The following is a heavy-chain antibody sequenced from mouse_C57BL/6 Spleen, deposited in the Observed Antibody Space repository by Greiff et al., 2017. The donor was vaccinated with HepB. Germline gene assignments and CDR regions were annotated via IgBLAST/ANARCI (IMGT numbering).Heavy chain of an antibody. J-gene: IGHJ1*03. CDR3: ARGKLGRDYWYFDV. CDR1: GYSITSGYY. V-gene: IGHV3-6*01. Sequence: EVKLQESGPGLVKPSQSLSLTCSVTGYSITSGYYWNWIRQFPGNKLEWMGYISYDGSNNYNPSLKNRISITRDTSKNQFFLKLNSVTTEDTATYYCARGKLGRDYWYFDVWGTGTTVTVSS. D-gene: IGHD4-1*01. CDR2: ISYDGSN.